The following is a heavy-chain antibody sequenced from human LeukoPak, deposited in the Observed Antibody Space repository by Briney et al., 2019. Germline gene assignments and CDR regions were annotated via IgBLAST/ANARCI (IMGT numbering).Heavy chain of an antibody. J-gene: IGHJ4*02. CDR3: ARRAGAYSHPYDY. CDR1: RFTFSSYG. D-gene: IGHD4/OR15-4a*01. CDR2: IYSSVT. Sequence: GGSLRLSCAASRFTFSSYGMHWVRQAPGKGLKWVSFIYSSVTHYSDSVKGRFTISRDNSKNTLFLQMNSLRAEDTAVYYCARRAGAYSHPYDYWGQGTLVTVSS. V-gene: IGHV3-NL1*01.